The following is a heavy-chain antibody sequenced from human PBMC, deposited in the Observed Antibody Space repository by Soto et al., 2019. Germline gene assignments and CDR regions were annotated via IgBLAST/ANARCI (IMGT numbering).Heavy chain of an antibody. Sequence: QVQLVQSGAEVKKPGASVKISCEASGYTFINYYMHWVRQAPGQGFEWMGRISPKSGGANYAQKCRGRVSMTWDTSLKTPYMELSSLMSEDTAVYFCARPPGYISDWYYCDLWGQGTQVTVSS. J-gene: IGHJ4*02. CDR2: ISPKSGGA. CDR1: GYTFINYY. V-gene: IGHV1-2*02. CDR3: ARPPGYISDWYYCDL. D-gene: IGHD3-9*01.